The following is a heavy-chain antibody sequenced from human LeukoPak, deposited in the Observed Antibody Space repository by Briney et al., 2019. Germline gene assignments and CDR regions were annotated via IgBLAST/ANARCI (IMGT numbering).Heavy chain of an antibody. V-gene: IGHV4-31*03. CDR1: GGSINSGGFY. D-gene: IGHD6-13*01. CDR2: IYYGGST. Sequence: SETLSLTCNVSGGSINSGGFYWSWIRQHPGKGLEWIGYIYYGGSTYYNPSLKSRVTISVDTSKNQFSLKLSSVTAADTAVYYCARHGALGDSSSWRPKIGFDPWGQGTLVTVSS. CDR3: ARHGALGDSSSWRPKIGFDP. J-gene: IGHJ5*02.